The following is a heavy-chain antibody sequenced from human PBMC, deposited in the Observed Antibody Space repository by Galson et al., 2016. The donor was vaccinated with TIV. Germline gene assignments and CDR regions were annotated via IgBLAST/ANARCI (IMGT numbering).Heavy chain of an antibody. J-gene: IGHJ5*02. CDR3: TTVQNWGLDA. CDR1: GFAFSNAW. D-gene: IGHD7-27*01. CDR2: LKSNIDGGTP. V-gene: IGHV3-15*01. Sequence: SLRLSCAASGFAFSNAWMSWIRQAPGKGLEWVGRLKSNIDGGTPDYAAPVQGRFIISRDDSRNTMYLQMNDLKAEDTAVYYCTTVQNWGLDAWSQGTLVTVST.